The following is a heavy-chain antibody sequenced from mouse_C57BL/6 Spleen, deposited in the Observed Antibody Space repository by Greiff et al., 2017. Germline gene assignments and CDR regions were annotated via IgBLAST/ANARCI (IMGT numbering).Heavy chain of an antibody. CDR1: GYSITSGYY. J-gene: IGHJ1*03. D-gene: IGHD2-5*01. Sequence: EVQVVESGPGLVKPSQSLSLTCSVTGYSITSGYYWNWIRQFPGNKLEWMGYISYDGSNNYNPSLKNRISITRYTSKNQFFLKLNSVTTEDTATYYCARGDSNYGWYFAVWGTGTTVTVSS. V-gene: IGHV3-6*01. CDR3: ARGDSNYGWYFAV. CDR2: ISYDGSN.